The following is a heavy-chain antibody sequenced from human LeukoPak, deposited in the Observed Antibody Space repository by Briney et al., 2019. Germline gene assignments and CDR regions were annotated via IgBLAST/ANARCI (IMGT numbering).Heavy chain of an antibody. CDR2: IRDKANSYTA. D-gene: IGHD2-15*01. CDR1: GFAFSDRY. J-gene: IGHJ4*02. Sequence: PGGSLGLSCVASGFAFSDRYMDWVRQAPGKGLEWIGRIRDKANSYTAEYAASVKGRFTISRDDSENSLYLQMSSLKTEDTAVYYCATSSLRPYSFDSWGQGTLVTVSP. V-gene: IGHV3-72*01. CDR3: ATSSLRPYSFDS.